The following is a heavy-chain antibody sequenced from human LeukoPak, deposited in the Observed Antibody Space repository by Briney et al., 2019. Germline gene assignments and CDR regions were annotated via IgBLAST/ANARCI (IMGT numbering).Heavy chain of an antibody. D-gene: IGHD5-24*01. CDR3: ARDRGWQQFDY. CDR1: GFTFSNSW. CDR2: IKEDGSQT. V-gene: IGHV3-7*01. J-gene: IGHJ4*02. Sequence: GGSLRLSCAASGFTFSNSWMTWVRQTPGKGLERVANIKEDGSQTYYVDSVRGRFSISRDNAKNSLSLEMNSLRAEDTAVYFCARDRGWQQFDYWGQGTLVTVSA.